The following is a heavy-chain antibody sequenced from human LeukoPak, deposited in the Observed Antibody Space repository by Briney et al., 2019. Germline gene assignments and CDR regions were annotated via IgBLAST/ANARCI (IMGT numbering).Heavy chain of an antibody. V-gene: IGHV3-30*04. J-gene: IGHJ4*02. CDR2: ISYDGSTE. Sequence: NPGGSLRVSCAASGFTFSSYGMHWVRQAPDKGLEWVAFISYDGSTEYYADSVKGRFTISRDNSENTLFLQMNSLRAEGTAVYYCARDSARVRGVTPFYYFDYWGQGTLVTVSS. CDR3: ARDSARVRGVTPFYYFDY. CDR1: GFTFSSYG. D-gene: IGHD3-10*01.